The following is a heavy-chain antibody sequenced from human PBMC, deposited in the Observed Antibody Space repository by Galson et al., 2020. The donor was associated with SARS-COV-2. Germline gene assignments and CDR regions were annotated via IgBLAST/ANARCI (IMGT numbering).Heavy chain of an antibody. D-gene: IGHD1-26*01. V-gene: IGHV3-15*01. CDR2: IKSKTDGGTT. J-gene: IGHJ3*02. CDR3: TTLYSGSYPGALNI. Sequence: PGGSLRLSCAASGFIFSNAWMSWVRQAPGKGLEWVGRIKSKTDGGTTDYAAPVKGRFTISKDESKNKLYLQMNSLETEDTAVYYCTTLYSGSYPGALNIWGQGTMVTVSS. CDR1: GFIFSNAW.